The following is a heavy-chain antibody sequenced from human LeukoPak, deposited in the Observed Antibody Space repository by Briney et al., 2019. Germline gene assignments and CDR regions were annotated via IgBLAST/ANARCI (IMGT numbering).Heavy chain of an antibody. D-gene: IGHD3-22*01. V-gene: IGHV4-34*01. CDR1: GGSFSGSY. CDR2: INHSRGT. J-gene: IGHJ4*02. CDR3: ARSYYDTSGYYFFDY. Sequence: PSETLPLTCAVYGGSFSGSYWTWIRQPPGKGLEWIGDINHSRGTNYNPSLKSRVTISIDTSKNQFSLKLSSVTAADTAVYYCARSYYDTSGYYFFDYWGQGTLVTVSS.